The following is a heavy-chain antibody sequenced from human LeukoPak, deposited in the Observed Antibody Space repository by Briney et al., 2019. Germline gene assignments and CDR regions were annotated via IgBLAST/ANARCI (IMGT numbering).Heavy chain of an antibody. Sequence: GRSLRLSCAASGFTFSSYGMHWVRQAPGKGLEWVAVIWYGGSNKYYADSVKGRFTISRDNSKNTLYLQMNSLRAEDTAVYYCARDERGYSSGWTGHYFDYWGQGTLVTVSS. V-gene: IGHV3-33*01. J-gene: IGHJ4*02. CDR2: IWYGGSNK. D-gene: IGHD6-19*01. CDR1: GFTFSSYG. CDR3: ARDERGYSSGWTGHYFDY.